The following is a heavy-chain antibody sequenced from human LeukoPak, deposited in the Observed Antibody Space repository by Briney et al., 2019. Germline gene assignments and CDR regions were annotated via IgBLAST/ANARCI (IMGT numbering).Heavy chain of an antibody. D-gene: IGHD5-18*01. CDR1: GFTFSSYG. V-gene: IGHV3-23*01. J-gene: IGHJ4*02. CDR3: AKDDVDTVY. Sequence: GGTLRLSCAASGFTFSSYGMSWVRQAPGKGLEWVSAISGSGGSTYHADSVKGRFTISRDNSKNTLYLQMNSLRAEDTAVYYCAKDDVDTVYWGQGTLVTVSS. CDR2: ISGSGGST.